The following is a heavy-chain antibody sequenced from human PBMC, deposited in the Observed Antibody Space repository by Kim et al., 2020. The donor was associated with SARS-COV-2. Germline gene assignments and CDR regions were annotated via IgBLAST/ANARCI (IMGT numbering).Heavy chain of an antibody. Sequence: GGSLRLSCAASGFTFSSYAMSWVRQAPGKGLEWVSAISGSGGSTYYADSVKGRFTISRDNSKNTLYLQMNSLRSEDTAVYYCAKASSLWFGEYYCFDYWGQRTLGTVSS. D-gene: IGHD3-10*01. CDR2: ISGSGGST. CDR1: GFTFSSYA. J-gene: IGHJ4*02. V-gene: IGHV3-23*01. CDR3: AKASSLWFGEYYCFDY.